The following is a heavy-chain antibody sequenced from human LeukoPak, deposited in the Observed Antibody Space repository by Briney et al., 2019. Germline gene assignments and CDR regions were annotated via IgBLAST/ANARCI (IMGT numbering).Heavy chain of an antibody. J-gene: IGHJ4*02. CDR1: GFTFSSYP. CDR2: ISDSGGIT. CDR3: AKPLRRGMLVVVTLFDY. Sequence: GGSLRLSCAASGFTFSSYPMTWVRQAPGKGPEWVSFISDSGGITYYADSVKGRFTISRDNSKNTLYLQMNSLRAEDTAVYYCAKPLRRGMLVVVTLFDYWGEGTLVTVSS. V-gene: IGHV3-23*01. D-gene: IGHD3-22*01.